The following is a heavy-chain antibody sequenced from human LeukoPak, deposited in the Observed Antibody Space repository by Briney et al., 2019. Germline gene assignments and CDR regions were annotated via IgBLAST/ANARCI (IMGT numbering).Heavy chain of an antibody. Sequence: ASVKVSCKASGYTFTSYYMHWVRQAPGQGLEWMGIINPSGGSTSYAQKFQGRVTMTRDTSISTAYLELSRLRSDDTAVYYCARDNYYDSSANIWGQGTMVTVSS. CDR1: GYTFTSYY. V-gene: IGHV1-46*01. D-gene: IGHD3-22*01. CDR3: ARDNYYDSSANI. CDR2: INPSGGST. J-gene: IGHJ3*02.